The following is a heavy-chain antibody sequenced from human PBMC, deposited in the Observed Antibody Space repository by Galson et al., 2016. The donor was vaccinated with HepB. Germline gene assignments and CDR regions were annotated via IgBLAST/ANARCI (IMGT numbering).Heavy chain of an antibody. J-gene: IGHJ4*02. V-gene: IGHV3-9*01. CDR2: ISWNGGSV. CDR1: GFTFDDYA. CDR3: ARDASWGRYDY. Sequence: SLRLSCAASGFTFDDYAMHWVRQAPGKGLEWVSGISWNGGSVGYADSVKGRFSISRDNAKNSAYLEMNNLRAGDTAVYYCARDASWGRYDYWGQGTLVTVSS. D-gene: IGHD3-16*01.